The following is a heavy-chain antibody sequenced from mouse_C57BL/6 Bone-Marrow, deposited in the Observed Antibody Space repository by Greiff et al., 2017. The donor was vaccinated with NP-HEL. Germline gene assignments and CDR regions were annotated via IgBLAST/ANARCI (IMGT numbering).Heavy chain of an antibody. Sequence: QVQLQQPGAELVTPFSSVPLSFPSSCYTFTLYCITWVNQSPGQGLEWIGDIYPGIVITHYNEKFKSKATLTVDTSSSTAYMQLSSLTSEDSAVYYCASRPYGNYVAWFAYWGQGTLVTVSA. V-gene: IGHV1-55*01. D-gene: IGHD2-10*02. CDR1: CYTFTLYC. J-gene: IGHJ3*01. CDR3: ASRPYGNYVAWFAY. CDR2: IYPGIVIT.